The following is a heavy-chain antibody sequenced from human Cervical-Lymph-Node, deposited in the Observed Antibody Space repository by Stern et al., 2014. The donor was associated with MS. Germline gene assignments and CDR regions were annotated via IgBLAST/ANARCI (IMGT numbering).Heavy chain of an antibody. CDR3: AGGLEYCSGGKCYRTTDV. V-gene: IGHV3-30-3*01. Sequence: VQLVESGGGVVQPGTSLRLSCAASGFTFSTYVMHWVRQAPGKGLEWVALISHGGTYKDYADSVKGRLTISRDNSKSTMDLQMNGLRAEDTAVYYCAGGLEYCSGGKCYRTTDVWGQGTTVTVSS. J-gene: IGHJ6*02. D-gene: IGHD2-15*01. CDR1: GFTFSTYV. CDR2: ISHGGTYK.